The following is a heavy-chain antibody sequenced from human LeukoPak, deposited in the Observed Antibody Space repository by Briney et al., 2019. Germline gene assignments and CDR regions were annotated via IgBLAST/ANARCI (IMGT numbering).Heavy chain of an antibody. V-gene: IGHV4-34*01. Sequence: SETLSLTCAVYGGSFSGYYWSWIRQPPGKGLEWIGEINHSGSTNYNPSLKSRVTISVDTSKNQFSLKLSSVTAADTAVYYCARAEYSSSSGLNYYYGMDVWGQGTTVTVSS. CDR1: GGSFSGYY. D-gene: IGHD6-6*01. CDR3: ARAEYSSSSGLNYYYGMDV. CDR2: INHSGST. J-gene: IGHJ6*02.